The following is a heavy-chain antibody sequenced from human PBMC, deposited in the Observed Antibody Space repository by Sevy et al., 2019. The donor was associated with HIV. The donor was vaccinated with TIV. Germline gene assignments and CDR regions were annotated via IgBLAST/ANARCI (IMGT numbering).Heavy chain of an antibody. CDR3: ARSMVLGVIITTYYSYGMDV. D-gene: IGHD3-10*01. J-gene: IGHJ6*02. Sequence: GGSLRLSCAASGFTFSSYAMSWVRQAPGKGLEWVSGISGFGGTTYYGDSVRGRFSISRDKSKNTLFLLLNSLRAEDTAVYFCARSMVLGVIITTYYSYGMDVWGHGTTVTVSS. CDR2: ISGFGGTT. V-gene: IGHV3-23*01. CDR1: GFTFSSYA.